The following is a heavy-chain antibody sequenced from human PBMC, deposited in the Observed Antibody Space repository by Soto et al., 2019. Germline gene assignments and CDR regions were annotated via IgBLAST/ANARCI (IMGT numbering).Heavy chain of an antibody. CDR1: GASISSEQS. CDR3: ARSVGWYAIDH. Sequence: QMQLQESGPGLVKPSETLSLTCAVSGASISSEQSWSWVRQPPGKGLEWIGEIHHSGSTTINPSLQGXXNXSXGDSKHQFSLMLGSVTAADTAGYYCARSVGWYAIDHWGQGTLVTVSS. D-gene: IGHD6-19*01. CDR2: IHHSGST. V-gene: IGHV4-4*02. J-gene: IGHJ1*01.